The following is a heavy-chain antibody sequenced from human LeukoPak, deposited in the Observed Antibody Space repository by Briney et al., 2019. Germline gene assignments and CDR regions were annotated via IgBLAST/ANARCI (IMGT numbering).Heavy chain of an antibody. J-gene: IGHJ5*02. CDR2: ISYDGSNK. Sequence: GGSLRLSCAASGFTFSSYGMHWVRQAPGQGLEWVAVISYDGSNKYYEDSVKGRFTISRDNSKDTLYLQMNSLRAEDTAVYYCAKSEVSGITMVRGVYHWGQGTLVTVSS. V-gene: IGHV3-30*18. CDR1: GFTFSSYG. CDR3: AKSEVSGITMVRGVYH. D-gene: IGHD3-10*01.